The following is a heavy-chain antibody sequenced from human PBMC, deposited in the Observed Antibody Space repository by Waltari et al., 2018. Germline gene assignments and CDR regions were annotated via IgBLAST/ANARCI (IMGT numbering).Heavy chain of an antibody. CDR1: GYTFTGYY. CDR3: ARIGSWVLSDYSTDY. CDR2: LNPNSGGT. Sequence: QVQLVQSGAEVKKPGASVKVSCKASGYTFTGYYMHWVRQAPGQGLEWMGWLNPNSGGTNYAQKFQGRVTMTRDTSISTAYMELSRLRSDDTAVYYCARIGSWVLSDYSTDYWGQGTLVTVSS. J-gene: IGHJ4*02. V-gene: IGHV1-2*02. D-gene: IGHD4-4*01.